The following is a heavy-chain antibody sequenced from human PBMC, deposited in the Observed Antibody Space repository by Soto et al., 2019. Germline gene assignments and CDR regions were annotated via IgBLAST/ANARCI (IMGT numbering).Heavy chain of an antibody. CDR2: IYHSGSS. CDR3: ARGQPGLFSFDS. CDR1: GGSVSSDFSS. Sequence: QLQLQESGSGLVKPSQTLSLTCGVSGGSVSSDFSSWIWIRQTSGKGLEWIGYIYHSGSSYFNPSLVSRGSISIDTSNNQFSLNLTSVTAADTAVYYCARGQPGLFSFDSWGLGILVTVSS. D-gene: IGHD3-9*01. V-gene: IGHV4-30-2*01. J-gene: IGHJ4*02.